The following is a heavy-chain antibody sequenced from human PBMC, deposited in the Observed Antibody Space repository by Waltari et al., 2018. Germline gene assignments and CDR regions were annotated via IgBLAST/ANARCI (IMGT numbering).Heavy chain of an antibody. D-gene: IGHD3-3*01. Sequence: QVQLQESGPGLVKPSETLSLTCAVSGYSISSGYYWGWIRQPPGKGLEWIGSIYHSGSTYYKPSIKGRVTISVDTSKNQFSLKLSSVTAADTAVYYGARELICGVVIIRPYYYYGMDVWGKGTTVTVSS. V-gene: IGHV4-38-2*02. CDR3: ARELICGVVIIRPYYYYGMDV. J-gene: IGHJ6*04. CDR2: IYHSGST. CDR1: GYSISSGYY.